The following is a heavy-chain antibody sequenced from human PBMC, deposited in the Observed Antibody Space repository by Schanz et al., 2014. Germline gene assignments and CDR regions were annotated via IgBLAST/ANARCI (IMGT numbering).Heavy chain of an antibody. Sequence: QVQLLQSGAEVKKPGASMKVSCKASGYTFTTYYMLWVRQAPGQGLEWMGIINPSGGSTRYGQKCQVRITVTAVTSTSTVYLELSSLRSDDTAVYYCGRGFSRSYIDVWGQGTLITVSS. CDR3: GRGFSRSYIDV. J-gene: IGHJ4*02. CDR2: INPSGGST. V-gene: IGHV1-46*03. CDR1: GYTFTTYY. D-gene: IGHD6-6*01.